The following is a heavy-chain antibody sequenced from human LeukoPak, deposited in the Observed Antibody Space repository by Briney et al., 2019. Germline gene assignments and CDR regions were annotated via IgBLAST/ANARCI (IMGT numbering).Heavy chain of an antibody. V-gene: IGHV4-39*01. J-gene: IGHJ4*02. CDR1: GGSISSSSYY. D-gene: IGHD3-10*01. Sequence: SETLSLTCTVSGGSISSSSYYWGWIRQPPGKGLEWIGSIYYSGSTYYNPSLKSRVTISVDTSKNQFSMKLSSVTAADTAVHYCARHRGDYGSAALDYWGQGTLVTVSS. CDR3: ARHRGDYGSAALDY. CDR2: IYYSGST.